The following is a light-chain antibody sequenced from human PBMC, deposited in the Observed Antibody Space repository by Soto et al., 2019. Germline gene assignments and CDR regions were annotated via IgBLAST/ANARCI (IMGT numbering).Light chain of an antibody. CDR2: DNN. Sequence: QSVLTQPPSVSAAPGQKVTISCSGSSSNVGDNYVSWYQQLPGTAPKLLIYDNNKPPSGIPDRFSGSTSGTSATLGITGLQTGDEADYYCGTWDSSLSAVFGGGTKLTVL. CDR1: SSNVGDNY. CDR3: GTWDSSLSAV. J-gene: IGLJ2*01. V-gene: IGLV1-51*01.